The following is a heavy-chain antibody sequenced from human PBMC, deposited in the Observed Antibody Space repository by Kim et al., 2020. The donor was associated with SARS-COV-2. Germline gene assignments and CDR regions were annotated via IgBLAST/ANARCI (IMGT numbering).Heavy chain of an antibody. V-gene: IGHV3-23*01. Sequence: GGSLRLSCAASGFTISSYAVNWVRQAPGKGLEWVSGISGGVDATYYADSVKGRFTISRDNYKNSLFLEMNSLRVEDAALYYCAKDIDGTMDFNDAFDLWG. D-gene: IGHD1-1*01. CDR2: ISGGVDAT. CDR1: GFTISSYA. CDR3: AKDIDGTMDFNDAFDL. J-gene: IGHJ3*01.